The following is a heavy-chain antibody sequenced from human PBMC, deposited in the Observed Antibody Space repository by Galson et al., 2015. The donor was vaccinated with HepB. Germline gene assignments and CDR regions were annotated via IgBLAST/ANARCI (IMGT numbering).Heavy chain of an antibody. CDR1: GFTIIFYG. CDR3: ARDRHPWHIDY. Sequence: SLRLSCAASGFTIIFYGVHWVRQAPGKGPEWLAYDGNYKYYADSVRGRFTVSRDNFKNILFLQLNSLRADDTSVYYCARDRHPWHIDYWGQGTLVTVSS. J-gene: IGHJ4*02. D-gene: IGHD5-12*01. CDR2: YDGNYK. V-gene: IGHV3-33*01.